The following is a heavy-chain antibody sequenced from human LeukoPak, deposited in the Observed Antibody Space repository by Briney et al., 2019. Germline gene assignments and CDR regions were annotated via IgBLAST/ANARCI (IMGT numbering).Heavy chain of an antibody. J-gene: IGHJ4*02. CDR3: ARGKSGSYGTKGY. V-gene: IGHV3-23*01. D-gene: IGHD1-26*01. CDR2: ISVSGGST. CDR1: GFTFSNIA. Sequence: QSGGSLRLSCAASGFTFSNIAMSWVRQAPGRGLEWVSTISVSGGSTYYADSVKGRFTISRDNSKNTLYLQMNSLRVEDTAVYYCARGKSGSYGTKGYWGQGTLVTVSS.